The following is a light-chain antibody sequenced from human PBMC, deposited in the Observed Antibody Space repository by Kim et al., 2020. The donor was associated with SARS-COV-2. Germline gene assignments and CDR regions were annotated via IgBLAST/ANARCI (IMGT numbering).Light chain of an antibody. CDR2: KAS. J-gene: IGKJ1*01. V-gene: IGKV1-5*03. CDR3: QQYNGRWT. CDR1: QSISSW. Sequence: DIQMTQSPSTLSASVGDRVTITCRASQSISSWLAWYQQKPGKAPKVLIYKASSLESGVPSRFSGSGSGTEFTLTISSLQPDDFATYYCQQYNGRWTFGQGTKVDIK.